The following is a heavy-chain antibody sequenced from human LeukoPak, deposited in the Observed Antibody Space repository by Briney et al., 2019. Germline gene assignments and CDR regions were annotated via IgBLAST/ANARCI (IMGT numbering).Heavy chain of an antibody. Sequence: PGGSLRLSCAASGFTFSSYAMSWVRRAPGKGLEWVSAISGSGGSTYYADSVKGRFTISRDNAKNSLYLQMNSLRAEDTAVYYCARSTPSVLRFLEWLLIGAFDIWGQGTMVTVSS. CDR1: GFTFSSYA. CDR2: ISGSGGST. V-gene: IGHV3-23*01. D-gene: IGHD3-3*01. CDR3: ARSTPSVLRFLEWLLIGAFDI. J-gene: IGHJ3*02.